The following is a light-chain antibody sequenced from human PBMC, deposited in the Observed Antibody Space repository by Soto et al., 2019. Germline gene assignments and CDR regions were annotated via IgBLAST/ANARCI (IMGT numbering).Light chain of an antibody. Sequence: QPVLTQPPSASGSPGQSVTISCTGTSSDVGGYNYVSWYQQHPGKAPKFMIYEVSKRPSGVPDRFSGSKSGNTASLTVSGLQDEDEADYYCSSYAGSNNVVFGGGTKLTVL. CDR2: EVS. CDR1: SSDVGGYNY. J-gene: IGLJ2*01. CDR3: SSYAGSNNVV. V-gene: IGLV2-8*01.